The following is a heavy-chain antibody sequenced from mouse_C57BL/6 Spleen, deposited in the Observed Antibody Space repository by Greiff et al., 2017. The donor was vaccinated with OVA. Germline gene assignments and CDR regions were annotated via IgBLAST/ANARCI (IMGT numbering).Heavy chain of an antibody. CDR3: ARYRYNAMDY. D-gene: IGHD2-12*01. Sequence: DVHLVESGGGLVQPGGSLSLSCAASGFTFTDYYMSWVRQPPGKALEWLGFIRNKANGYTTEYSASVKGRFTISRDNSQSILYLQMNALRAEDSATYYCARYRYNAMDYWGQGTSVTVSS. CDR2: IRNKANGYTT. J-gene: IGHJ4*01. V-gene: IGHV7-3*01. CDR1: GFTFTDYY.